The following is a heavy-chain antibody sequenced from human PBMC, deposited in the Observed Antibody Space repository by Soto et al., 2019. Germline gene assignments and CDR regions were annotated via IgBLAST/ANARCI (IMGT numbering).Heavy chain of an antibody. CDR2: IYWDDDK. CDR1: GFSLSTSGVG. CDR3: AHRRGGSYFFDY. V-gene: IGHV2-5*02. D-gene: IGHD1-26*01. Sequence: QITLKESGPTLVKPTQTLTLTCTFSGFSLSTSGVGVGWIRQPPGKALEWLALIYWDDDKRYSPSLKSRLTITKDTSKNPVVLTMTNMDPVDTATYYCAHRRGGSYFFDYWGQGTLVTVSS. J-gene: IGHJ4*02.